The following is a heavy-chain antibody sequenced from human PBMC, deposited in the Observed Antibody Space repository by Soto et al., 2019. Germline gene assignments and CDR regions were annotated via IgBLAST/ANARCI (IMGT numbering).Heavy chain of an antibody. D-gene: IGHD2-15*01. CDR1: GYTFTSYG. Sequence: QVQLVQCGAEVKKPGASVKVSCKASGYTFTSYGISWVRQAPGQGIEWMGWISAYNGNTNYAQKLQGRVTMTTDTSTSTAYMELRSLRSDDTAVYYCARDQPCSGGSCYSMDYYYGMDVWGQGTTVTVSS. J-gene: IGHJ6*02. CDR2: ISAYNGNT. V-gene: IGHV1-18*01. CDR3: ARDQPCSGGSCYSMDYYYGMDV.